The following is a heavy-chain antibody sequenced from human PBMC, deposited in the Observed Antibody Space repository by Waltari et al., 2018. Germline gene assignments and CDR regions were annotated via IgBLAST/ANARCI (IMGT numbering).Heavy chain of an antibody. CDR1: GFTFSSYA. J-gene: IGHJ5*02. CDR2: ISGSGGST. D-gene: IGHD6-19*01. Sequence: EVQLLESGGGLVQPGGSLRLSCAASGFTFSSYAMSWVRQAPGKGLEWVSAISGSGGSTYYADSVKGRFTISRDNSKNTLYLQMNSLRAEDTAVYYCAKSGSSGWYGGNWFDPWGQGTLVTVSS. CDR3: AKSGSSGWYGGNWFDP. V-gene: IGHV3-23*01.